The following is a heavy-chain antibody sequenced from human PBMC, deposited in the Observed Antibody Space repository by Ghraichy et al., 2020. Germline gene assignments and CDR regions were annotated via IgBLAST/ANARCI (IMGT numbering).Heavy chain of an antibody. V-gene: IGHV4-61*01. CDR1: GGSVSSGSYY. Sequence: SETLSLTCTVSGGSVSSGSYYWSWIRQPPGKGLEWIGYIYYSGSTNYNPSLKSRVTISVDTSKNQFSLKLSSVTAADTAVYYCASSDYYDSSGYYWPAHSRPHAYGMDVWGQGTTVTVSS. CDR3: ASSDYYDSSGYYWPAHSRPHAYGMDV. J-gene: IGHJ6*02. D-gene: IGHD3-22*01. CDR2: IYYSGST.